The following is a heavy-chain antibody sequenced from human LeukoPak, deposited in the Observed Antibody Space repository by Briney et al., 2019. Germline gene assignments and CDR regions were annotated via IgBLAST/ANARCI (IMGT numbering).Heavy chain of an antibody. CDR1: GYTFTSYY. CDR2: INPNSGGT. CDR3: ARVGAMVL. D-gene: IGHD5-18*01. Sequence: VASVKVSCKASGYTFTSYYMHWVRQAPGQGLEWMGWINPNSGGTNYAQKFQGRVTMTRDKSISTAYMDLSSLRSDDTAVYYCARVGAMVLWGQGTLVTVSS. V-gene: IGHV1-2*02. J-gene: IGHJ4*02.